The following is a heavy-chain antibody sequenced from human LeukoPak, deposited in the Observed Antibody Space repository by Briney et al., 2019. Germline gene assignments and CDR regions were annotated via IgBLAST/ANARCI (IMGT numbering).Heavy chain of an antibody. Sequence: SETLSLTCAVYGGSFSGYYWSWIRQPPGKGLEWIGEINHSGSTNYNPSLKSRVTISVDTSKNQFSLKLSSVTAADTAVYYCARASNFRGVPAAIRIDAFDIWGQGTMVTVSS. CDR3: ARASNFRGVPAAIRIDAFDI. V-gene: IGHV4-34*01. CDR1: GGSFSGYY. CDR2: INHSGST. D-gene: IGHD2-2*02. J-gene: IGHJ3*02.